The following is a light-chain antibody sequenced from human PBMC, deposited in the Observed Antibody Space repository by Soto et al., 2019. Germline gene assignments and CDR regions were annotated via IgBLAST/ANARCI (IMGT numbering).Light chain of an antibody. CDR3: QQYYSTPWT. CDR2: WAS. Sequence: DIVMTQSPDSLAVSLGERATINCKSSQSVLYSSNTKNYLAWYQQKPGQPPKLLIYWASTRESGVPDRFSGSGSGKDFTLPISSLQAEDVAVYYCQQYYSTPWTFGQGTKVEIK. V-gene: IGKV4-1*01. CDR1: QSVLYSSNTKNY. J-gene: IGKJ1*01.